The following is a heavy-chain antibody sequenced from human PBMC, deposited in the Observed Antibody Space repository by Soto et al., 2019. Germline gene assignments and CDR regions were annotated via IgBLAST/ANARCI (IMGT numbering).Heavy chain of an antibody. D-gene: IGHD3-3*01. CDR2: IYYSGSA. J-gene: IGHJ5*02. Sequence: SETLSLTCTVSGGSISSYYWSWIRQPPGKGLEWIGYIYYSGSANYNPSLKSRVTISVDTSKNQFSLKLSSVTAADTAVYYCARDLDYDFWRFDPWGQGTLVTVSS. CDR3: ARDLDYDFWRFDP. CDR1: GGSISSYY. V-gene: IGHV4-59*01.